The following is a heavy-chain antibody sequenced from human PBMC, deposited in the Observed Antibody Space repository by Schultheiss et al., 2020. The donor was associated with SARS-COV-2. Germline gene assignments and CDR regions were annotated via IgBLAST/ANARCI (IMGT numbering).Heavy chain of an antibody. CDR1: AGTFSSYA. CDR3: ARDGIHDYSIHNAYYYYGMDV. D-gene: IGHD4-11*01. Sequence: SVKVSCKASAGTFSSYAISWVRQAPGQGLEWMGGIIPIFGTANYAQKFQGRVTITADESTSTAYMELSSLRSDDTAVYYCARDGIHDYSIHNAYYYYGMDVWGQGTTVTVSS. J-gene: IGHJ6*02. CDR2: IIPIFGTA. V-gene: IGHV1-69*13.